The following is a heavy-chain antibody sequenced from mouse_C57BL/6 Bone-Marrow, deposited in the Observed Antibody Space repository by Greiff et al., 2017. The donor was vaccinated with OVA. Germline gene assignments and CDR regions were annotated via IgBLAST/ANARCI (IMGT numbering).Heavy chain of an antibody. CDR1: GYTFTSYW. CDR2: IYPSDSET. J-gene: IGHJ4*01. V-gene: IGHV1-61*01. Sequence: VQLQQPGAELVRPGSSVKLSCKASGYTFTSYWMDWVKQRPGQGLEWIGNIYPSDSETHYNQKFKDKATLTVDKSSSTAYMQLSSLTSEDSAVYYCARSPSSSYAMDYWGQGTSVTVSS. D-gene: IGHD1-1*01. CDR3: ARSPSSSYAMDY.